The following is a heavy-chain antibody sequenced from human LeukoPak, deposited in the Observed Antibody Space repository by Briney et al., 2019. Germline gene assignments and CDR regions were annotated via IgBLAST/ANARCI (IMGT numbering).Heavy chain of an antibody. CDR1: GYSFPTYW. D-gene: IGHD2-15*01. CDR3: ARKGGRYCSGGSCSYFDY. Sequence: GESLKISCEASGYSFPTYWIGWVRQIPGKGLEWIRIIYPGDSDIRYGPSFQGQVTISADKSISTAYLQWSSLKASDTAMYYCARKGGRYCSGGSCSYFDYWGQGSLVTVSS. V-gene: IGHV5-51*01. J-gene: IGHJ4*02. CDR2: IYPGDSDI.